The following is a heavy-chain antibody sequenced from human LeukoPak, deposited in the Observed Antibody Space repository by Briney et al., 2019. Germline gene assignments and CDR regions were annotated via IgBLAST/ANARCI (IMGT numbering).Heavy chain of an antibody. CDR1: GGSFDSKY. Sequence: PSETLSLTCSVSGGSFDSKYWSWIRQPPGKGLEWIGYIYYSGGTNHNPSLKSRVTISVDTSKNQFSLKLSSVTAADTAVYYCARHAPHYDILTGYYMAYYFDYWGQGTLVTVSS. CDR3: ARHAPHYDILTGYYMAYYFDY. V-gene: IGHV4-59*08. CDR2: IYYSGGT. J-gene: IGHJ4*02. D-gene: IGHD3-9*01.